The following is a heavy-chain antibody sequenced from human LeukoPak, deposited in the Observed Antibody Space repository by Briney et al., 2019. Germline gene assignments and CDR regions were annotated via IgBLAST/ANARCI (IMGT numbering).Heavy chain of an antibody. D-gene: IGHD5-24*01. J-gene: IGHJ3*02. CDR2: ITGSGGNT. Sequence: GGSLRLSCAASGFTFTTSAMVWVRQAPGKGHEWVSGITGSGGNTYYADSVMGRFTISRDNSKNTLYLQMNSLRAEDTAVYYCARVRDGYNYYAFDIWGQGALVTVSS. V-gene: IGHV3-23*01. CDR3: ARVRDGYNYYAFDI. CDR1: GFTFTTSA.